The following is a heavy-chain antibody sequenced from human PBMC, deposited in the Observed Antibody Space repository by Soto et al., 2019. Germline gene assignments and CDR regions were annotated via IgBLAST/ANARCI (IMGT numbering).Heavy chain of an antibody. D-gene: IGHD3-10*01. V-gene: IGHV4-39*02. CDR2: ISYSGST. Sequence: TLSLTCSVSGVSISSTNYFWGWIRQPPGKGLEWIASISYSGSTYYTPPLRGRISISADTSKSHFSLRLSSVTAADTAVYYCVSYIAMIWGVDYWGQGTLVTAPQ. J-gene: IGHJ4*02. CDR1: GVSISSTNYF. CDR3: VSYIAMIWGVDY.